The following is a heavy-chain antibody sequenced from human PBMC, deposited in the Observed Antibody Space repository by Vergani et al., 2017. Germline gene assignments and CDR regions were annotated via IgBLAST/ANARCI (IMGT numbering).Heavy chain of an antibody. D-gene: IGHD6-19*01. Sequence: QLQLQESGPGLVKPSATLSLTFSVSGASIRSSNYYWGWIRQPPGKGLEWIASIYYSGSTYYNPSLKSRVTISVDTSKHQFSLKLSSVTAADTAVYVCARHSTVEWLVKLGWIDPWGQGILVTVSS. CDR1: GASIRSSNYY. CDR3: ARHSTVEWLVKLGWIDP. CDR2: IYYSGST. J-gene: IGHJ5*02. V-gene: IGHV4-39*01.